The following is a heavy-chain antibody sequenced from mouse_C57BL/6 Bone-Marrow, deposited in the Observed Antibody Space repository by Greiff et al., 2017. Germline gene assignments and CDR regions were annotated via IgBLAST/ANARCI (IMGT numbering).Heavy chain of an antibody. V-gene: IGHV1-81*01. CDR2: IYPRSGNT. D-gene: IGHD2-4*01. CDR1: GYTFTSYG. CDR3: ARLALDYENFDY. Sequence: VQLQQSGAELVRPGASVKLSCKASGYTFTSYGITWVKQRTGQGLEWIGEIYPRSGNTYYNEKFKGKATLTADKSSSTAYMELRSLTSEDSAVYFCARLALDYENFDYWGQGTTLTVSA. J-gene: IGHJ2*01.